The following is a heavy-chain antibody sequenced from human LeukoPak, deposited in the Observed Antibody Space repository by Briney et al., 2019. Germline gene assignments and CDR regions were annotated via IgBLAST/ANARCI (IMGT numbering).Heavy chain of an antibody. CDR3: ARYRRITMVRGVKNYYYYMDV. CDR1: GGSFSGYY. D-gene: IGHD3-10*01. CDR2: INHSGST. Sequence: SETLSLTCAVYGGSFSGYYWSWIRQPPGKGLEWIGEINHSGSTNYNPSLKSRVTISVDTSKNQFSLKLSSVTAADTAVYYCARYRRITMVRGVKNYYYYMDVWGKGTTVTVSS. V-gene: IGHV4-34*01. J-gene: IGHJ6*03.